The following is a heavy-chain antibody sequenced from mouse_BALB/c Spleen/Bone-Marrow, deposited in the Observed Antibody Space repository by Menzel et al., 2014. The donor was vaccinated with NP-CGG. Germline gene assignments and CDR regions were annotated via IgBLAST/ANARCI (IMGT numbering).Heavy chain of an antibody. CDR2: ISSGGNYT. CDR1: GFTFSSYA. V-gene: IGHV5-9-3*01. CDR3: ARPNTDYFDY. J-gene: IGHJ2*01. D-gene: IGHD5-1-1*01. Sequence: EVHLVESGGGLVKPGGSLELSCAASGFTFSSYAMSWIRQTPEKRLEWVATISSGGNYTYYPDSVKGRFTISRDNAKNTLYLQMSSLRSEDTAMYYCARPNTDYFDYWGQGTTLTVSS.